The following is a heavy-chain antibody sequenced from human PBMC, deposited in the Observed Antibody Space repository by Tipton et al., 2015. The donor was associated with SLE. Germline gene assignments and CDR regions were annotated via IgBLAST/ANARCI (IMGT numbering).Heavy chain of an antibody. CDR1: GYTFTAYF. Sequence: QLVQSGAEVKKPGASLRVSCKTSGYTFTAYFIHWVRQAPGQGLEWMGWINPNSGDTRYAQKFQGRVTMTRDTSISTAYMELNWLRSDDTAVYYCARDFDYDYIWGSYRPYYFDYWGQGTMVTVSS. D-gene: IGHD3-16*02. J-gene: IGHJ4*02. CDR2: INPNSGDT. V-gene: IGHV1-2*02. CDR3: ARDFDYDYIWGSYRPYYFDY.